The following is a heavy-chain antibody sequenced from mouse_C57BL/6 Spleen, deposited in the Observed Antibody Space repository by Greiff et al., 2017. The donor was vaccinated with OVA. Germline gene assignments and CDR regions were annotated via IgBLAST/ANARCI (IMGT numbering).Heavy chain of an antibody. J-gene: IGHJ2*01. CDR1: GFNIKDDY. V-gene: IGHV14-4*01. D-gene: IGHD2-12*01. Sequence: LVESGAELVRPGASVKLSCTASGFNIKDDYMHWVKQRPEQGLEWIGWIDPENGDTEYASKFQGKATITADTSSNTAYLQLSSLTSEDTAVYYCTTPYYYSGYWGQGTTLTVSS. CDR2: IDPENGDT. CDR3: TTPYYYSGY.